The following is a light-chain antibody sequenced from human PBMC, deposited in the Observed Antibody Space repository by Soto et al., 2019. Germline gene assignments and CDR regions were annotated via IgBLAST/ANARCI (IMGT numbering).Light chain of an antibody. CDR3: QQYKSFSLT. V-gene: IGKV1-5*03. J-gene: IGKJ4*01. Sequence: DIQMTQSPSTLSASVGDRVTITCRASQSINNWLAWYQQKPGKAPKLLIYKTSDLESGVPSRFSGSGSGTEVSLTISSVQPDDFATYYCQQYKSFSLTFGGGTRVEVK. CDR2: KTS. CDR1: QSINNW.